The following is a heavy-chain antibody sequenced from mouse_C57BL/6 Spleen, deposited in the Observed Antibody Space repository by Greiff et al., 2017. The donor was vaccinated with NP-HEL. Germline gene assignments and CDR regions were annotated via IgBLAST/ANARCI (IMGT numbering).Heavy chain of an antibody. CDR1: GYTFTSYW. V-gene: IGHV1-55*01. CDR3: ASVGSSYGYFDV. Sequence: QVQLQQPGAELVKPGASVKMSCKASGYTFTSYWITWVKQRPGQGLEWIGDIYPGSGSTNYNEKFKSKATLTVDTSSSTAYMQLSSLTSEDSAVYYCASVGSSYGYFDVWGTGTTVTVSS. D-gene: IGHD1-1*01. J-gene: IGHJ1*03. CDR2: IYPGSGST.